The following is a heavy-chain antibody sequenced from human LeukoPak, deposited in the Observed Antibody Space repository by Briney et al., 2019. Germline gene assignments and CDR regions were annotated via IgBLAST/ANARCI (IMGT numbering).Heavy chain of an antibody. CDR2: INPNSGGT. Sequence: ASVKVSCKASGYTFTGYYMHWVRQAPGQGLEWMGWINPNSGGTNYAQKFQGRVTMTRDTSISTAYMEMSRLRSDDTAVYYCARTHIEVAIMYYFDYWGQGTLVTVSS. CDR3: ARTHIEVAIMYYFDY. V-gene: IGHV1-2*02. J-gene: IGHJ4*02. CDR1: GYTFTGYY. D-gene: IGHD6-19*01.